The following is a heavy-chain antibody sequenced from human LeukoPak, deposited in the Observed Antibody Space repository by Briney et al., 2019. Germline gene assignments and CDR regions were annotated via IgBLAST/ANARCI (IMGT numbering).Heavy chain of an antibody. CDR2: INPNSGGT. J-gene: IGHJ4*02. D-gene: IGHD3-10*01. V-gene: IGHV1-2*02. Sequence: APVKVSCKASGYTFTGYYMHWVRQAPGQGLEWMGWINPNSGGTNYAQKFQGRVTMTRDTSISTAYMELSRLRSDDTAVYYCARDRLSMVRGVTIGPFFDYWGQGTLVTVSS. CDR1: GYTFTGYY. CDR3: ARDRLSMVRGVTIGPFFDY.